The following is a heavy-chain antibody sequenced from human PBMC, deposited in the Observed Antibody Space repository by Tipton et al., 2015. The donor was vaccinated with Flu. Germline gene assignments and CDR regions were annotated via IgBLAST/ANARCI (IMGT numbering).Heavy chain of an antibody. Sequence: TLSLTCTVSGGSITSSSTYWGWIRQPPGKGLEWIGSIHYSGSTYYNPSLASRVIISVDTSKNQFSLKLNSVTAADTAVYYCARAWRGGSNVDAVAAKGWFDPWGQGTLVTVSS. J-gene: IGHJ5*02. V-gene: IGHV4-39*07. CDR3: ARAWRGGSNVDAVAAKGWFDP. D-gene: IGHD6-19*01. CDR1: GGSITSSSTY. CDR2: IHYSGST.